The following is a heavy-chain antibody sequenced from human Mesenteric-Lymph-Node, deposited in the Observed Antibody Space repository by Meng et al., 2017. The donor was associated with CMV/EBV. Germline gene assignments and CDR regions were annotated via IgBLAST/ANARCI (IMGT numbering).Heavy chain of an antibody. CDR1: GFTFDDYG. CDR2: INWNGGST. CDR3: AKDFSSGWPRAFDI. J-gene: IGHJ3*02. D-gene: IGHD3-22*01. Sequence: GGSLRLSCAASGFTFDDYGMSWVRQAPGKGLEWVSGINWNGGSTGYADSVKGRFTISRDNAKNSLYLQMNSLRAEDTALYYCAKDFSSGWPRAFDIWGQGTVVTVSS. V-gene: IGHV3-20*04.